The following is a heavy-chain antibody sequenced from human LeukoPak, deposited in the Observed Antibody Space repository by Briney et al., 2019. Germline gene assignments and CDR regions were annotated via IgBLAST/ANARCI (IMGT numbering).Heavy chain of an antibody. V-gene: IGHV3-7*01. J-gene: IGHJ4*02. D-gene: IGHD6-13*01. CDR2: IKQDGSDK. CDR3: ARDLVFEGIAVAGSD. Sequence: PGGSLRLSCVASGFTFNSYWMSWLRQAPGKGLEWVASIKQDGSDKYYVDSVKGRFNISKDNARNSLYLQMNSVRAEDTAVYYCARDLVFEGIAVAGSDWGQGTLVTVSS. CDR1: GFTFNSYW.